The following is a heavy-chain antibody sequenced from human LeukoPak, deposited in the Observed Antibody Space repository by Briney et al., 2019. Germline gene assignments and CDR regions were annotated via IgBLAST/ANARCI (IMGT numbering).Heavy chain of an antibody. J-gene: IGHJ5*02. D-gene: IGHD3/OR15-3a*01. CDR3: ARGGREFNWFDP. CDR2: FDPEDGET. CDR1: GYTLTELS. Sequence: ASVKVSCKVSGYTLTELSMHWVRQAPGKGLEWMGGFDPEDGETIYAQKFQGRVTMTRDTSTSTVYMELSSLRSEDTAVYYCARGGREFNWFDPWGQGTLVTVSS. V-gene: IGHV1-24*01.